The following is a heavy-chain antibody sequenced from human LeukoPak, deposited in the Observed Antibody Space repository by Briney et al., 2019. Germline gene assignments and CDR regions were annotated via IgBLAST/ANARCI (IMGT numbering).Heavy chain of an antibody. J-gene: IGHJ4*02. CDR3: ARDITIFGVALDY. V-gene: IGHV3-30-3*01. CDR2: ISYDGSNK. D-gene: IGHD3-3*01. CDR1: GFTFSSYW. Sequence: PGGSLRLSCAASGFTFSSYWMSWVRQAPGKGLEWVAVISYDGSNKYYADSVKGRFTISRDNSKNTLYLQMNSLRAEDTAVYYCARDITIFGVALDYWGQGTLVTVSS.